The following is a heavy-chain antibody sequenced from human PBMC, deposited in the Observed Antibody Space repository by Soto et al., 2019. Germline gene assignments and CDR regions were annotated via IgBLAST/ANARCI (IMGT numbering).Heavy chain of an antibody. CDR2: VNSDESST. CDR1: GVSFSNYY. Sequence: GGSLRLSCAASGVSFSNYYMHWVRQAPGKGLVWVSRVNSDESSTTYADSVKGRFTISRDNAKKTLYLQMNSLRVEDTAVYYCAREGDGTTGYYQDDWGHGTLVTVSS. J-gene: IGHJ4*01. CDR3: AREGDGTTGYYQDD. D-gene: IGHD3-22*01. V-gene: IGHV3-74*03.